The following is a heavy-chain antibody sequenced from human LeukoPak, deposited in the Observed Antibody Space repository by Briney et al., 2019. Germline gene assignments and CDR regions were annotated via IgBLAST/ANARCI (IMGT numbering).Heavy chain of an antibody. CDR2: IYYSGST. CDR1: GGSISSYY. V-gene: IGHV4-59*01. J-gene: IGHJ4*02. CDR3: AADFDY. Sequence: SETLSLTCTVSGGSISSYYWSWIRQPPGKGLEWIGYIYYSGSTNYNPSLKSRVTISVDTSKNQFSLKLSSVTAADTAVYYCAADFDYWGQGTLVTVSS.